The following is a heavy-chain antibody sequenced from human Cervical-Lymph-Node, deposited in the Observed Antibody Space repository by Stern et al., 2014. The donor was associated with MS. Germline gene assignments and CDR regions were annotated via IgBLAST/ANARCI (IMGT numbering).Heavy chain of an antibody. J-gene: IGHJ6*02. CDR2: ISSSSSSI. D-gene: IGHD3-16*01. CDR1: GITLSTYG. CDR3: ASGYGYMDV. Sequence: EVQLEESGGGLVRPGGSLRLSWAASGITLSTYGMNWVRQAPGKGLEWVSYISSSSSSIYYTDSMKGRFTISRDNAKNSLYLQMNSLRAEDTAVYYCASGYGYMDVWGQGTTVTVSS. V-gene: IGHV3-48*01.